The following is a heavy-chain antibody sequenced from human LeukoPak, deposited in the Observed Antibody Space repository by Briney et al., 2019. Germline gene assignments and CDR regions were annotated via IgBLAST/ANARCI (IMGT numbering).Heavy chain of an antibody. CDR3: AKSEQSMGYDFWSGKPDYYFDY. D-gene: IGHD3-3*01. V-gene: IGHV3-48*04. CDR1: GFTFSSYS. Sequence: PGGSLRLSCAASGFTFSSYSMNWVRQAPGKGLEWVSYISSSSSTIYYADSVKGRFTISRDNAKNSLYLQMNSLRAEDTAVYYCAKSEQSMGYDFWSGKPDYYFDYWGQGTLVTVSS. CDR2: ISSSSSTI. J-gene: IGHJ4*02.